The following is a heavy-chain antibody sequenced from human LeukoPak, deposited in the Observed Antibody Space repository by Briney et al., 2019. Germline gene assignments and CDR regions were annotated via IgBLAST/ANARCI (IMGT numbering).Heavy chain of an antibody. CDR1: GDSVSSNSAA. Sequence: SQTLSLTCALSGDSVSSNSAAWNWIRQSPSRGLEWLGGTYYRSKWYNDYAVSVKSRITINPDTSKNQFSLQLNSVTPEDTAVYYCARGLTAEDAFDIWGQGTMVTVSS. D-gene: IGHD5-18*01. CDR3: ARGLTAEDAFDI. V-gene: IGHV6-1*01. J-gene: IGHJ3*02. CDR2: TYYRSKWYN.